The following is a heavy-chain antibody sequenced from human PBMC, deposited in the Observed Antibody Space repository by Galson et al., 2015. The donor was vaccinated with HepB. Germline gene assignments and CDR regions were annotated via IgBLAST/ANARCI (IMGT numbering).Heavy chain of an antibody. CDR3: AKDANPVAGDPPDAFDI. D-gene: IGHD6-19*01. Sequence: SVKVSCKASGYTFTGYYMHWVRQAPGQGLEWMGWINPNSGGTNYAQKFQGWVTMTRDTSISTAYMELSRLRSDDTAVYYCAKDANPVAGDPPDAFDIWGQGTMVTVSS. CDR1: GYTFTGYY. CDR2: INPNSGGT. J-gene: IGHJ3*02. V-gene: IGHV1-2*04.